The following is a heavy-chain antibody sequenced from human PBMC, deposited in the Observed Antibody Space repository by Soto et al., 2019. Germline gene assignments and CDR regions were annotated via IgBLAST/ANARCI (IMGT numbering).Heavy chain of an antibody. V-gene: IGHV1-46*01. D-gene: IGHD6-19*01. J-gene: IGHJ3*02. Sequence: QVQLVQSGAEVKKPGASLKVSCKAPGYTFTSYYMHWVRQAPVQGLEWMGIINPSGGSTSYAQKFQGRVTMTRDTSTSTVYMELSSLISEDTAVYYCAREMLAVDGRSDAFDIWGQGTMVTVSS. CDR1: GYTFTSYY. CDR3: AREMLAVDGRSDAFDI. CDR2: INPSGGST.